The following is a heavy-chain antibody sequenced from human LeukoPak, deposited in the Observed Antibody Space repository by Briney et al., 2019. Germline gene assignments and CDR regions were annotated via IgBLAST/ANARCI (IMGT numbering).Heavy chain of an antibody. CDR1: GVTVSSNY. J-gene: IGHJ2*01. V-gene: IGHV3-53*01. CDR2: LYSNGNT. CDR3: TRWNGGDWYFDH. Sequence: PGGSLRLSCAASGVTVSSNYMSWVRQVPGKGPEWVAVLYSNGNTFYGESVKGRFINSRDNSRNTVFLQMNILRVEDTAVYYCTRWNGGDWYFDHWGRGTLVTVSS. D-gene: IGHD1-1*01.